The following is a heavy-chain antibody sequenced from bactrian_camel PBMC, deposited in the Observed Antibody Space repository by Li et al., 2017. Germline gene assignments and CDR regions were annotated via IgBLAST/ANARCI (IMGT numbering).Heavy chain of an antibody. CDR1: GYPYRDYC. V-gene: IGHV3S6*01. J-gene: IGHJ4*01. Sequence: HVQLVESGGGSVQAGGSLTLSCAVSGYPYRDYCMAWFRGAPGKEQVRVAFFARDGTPTYADSVKGRFALAKDNARNTLNLQMNNLKPEDTAWYSCAAHRDTCPSNYDLYTFWGQGTQVTVS. CDR3: AAHRDTCPSNYDLYTF. CDR2: FARDGTPT. D-gene: IGHD5*01.